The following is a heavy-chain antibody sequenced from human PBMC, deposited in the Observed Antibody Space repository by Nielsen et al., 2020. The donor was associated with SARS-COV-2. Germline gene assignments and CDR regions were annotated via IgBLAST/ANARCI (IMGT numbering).Heavy chain of an antibody. CDR1: GYSFTSYD. D-gene: IGHD3/OR15-3a*01. J-gene: IGHJ6*02. CDR3: ARARATIFGLVMSYGMDV. V-gene: IGHV1-2*06. Sequence: ASVKVSCKASGYSFTSYDMHWVRQAPGQGLEWMGRINPYSGGTNYAQKFQGTVTMTRDASISTVYMELTSDDTAVYYCARARATIFGLVMSYGMDVWGQGTTVAVS. CDR2: INPYSGGT.